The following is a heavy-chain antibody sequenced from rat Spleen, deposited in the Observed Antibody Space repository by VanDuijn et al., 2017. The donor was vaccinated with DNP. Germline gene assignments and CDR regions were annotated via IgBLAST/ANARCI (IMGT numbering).Heavy chain of an antibody. CDR1: GFTFSKYG. V-gene: IGHV5-27*01. Sequence: EVQLVESGGGLVQPGRSLKLSCAASGFTFSKYGMAWVRQAPKKGLEWVAYISTGGGSTYYRDSVKGRFTISRDNGKDTLYLQMDSLRSEDTATYYCTTSGSAGFVYWGQGVMVTVSS. J-gene: IGHJ2*01. D-gene: IGHD4-3*01. CDR3: TTSGSAGFVY. CDR2: ISTGGGST.